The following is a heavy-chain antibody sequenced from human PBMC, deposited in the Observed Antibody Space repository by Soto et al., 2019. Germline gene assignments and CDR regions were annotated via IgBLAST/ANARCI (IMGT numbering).Heavy chain of an antibody. J-gene: IGHJ4*02. D-gene: IGHD2-8*01. CDR1: GLKFSDAW. V-gene: IGHV3-15*01. CDR3: CWCGSINYYFNQ. Sequence: EVQLVESGGDLVKPGGSLRLSCIASGLKFSDAWMSWVRQVPGKGLEWVGRIKSVGSGGTRDYAAPVRGRFTISRDDSKNTVYLQMDSLKTEDTAMYYCCWCGSINYYFNQWGQGTLVTVSS. CDR2: IKSVGSGGTR.